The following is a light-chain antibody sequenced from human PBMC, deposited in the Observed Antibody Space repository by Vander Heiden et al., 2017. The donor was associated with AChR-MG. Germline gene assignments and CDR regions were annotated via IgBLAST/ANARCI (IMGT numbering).Light chain of an antibody. Sequence: DIQLTPPPSTLSASVGDRVTITCRASQSISSWLAWYQQKPGKAPKLLIYKASSLESGVPSRFSGSGSGTEFTLTISSLQPDDFATYYCQQYNSSGTFGQGTKVEIK. CDR3: QQYNSSGT. V-gene: IGKV1-5*03. J-gene: IGKJ1*01. CDR2: KAS. CDR1: QSISSW.